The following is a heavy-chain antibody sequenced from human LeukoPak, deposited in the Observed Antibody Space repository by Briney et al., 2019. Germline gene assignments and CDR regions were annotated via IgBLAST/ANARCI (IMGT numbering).Heavy chain of an antibody. CDR2: INPSGGST. Sequence: ASVKVSCTASGYTFTSYYMHWVRQAPGQGLEWMGIINPSGGSTSYAQKFQGRVTMTRDTSTSTVYMELSSLRSEDTAVYYCARDVENYYDSHDLDYWGQGTLVTVSS. CDR3: ARDVENYYDSHDLDY. D-gene: IGHD3-22*01. CDR1: GYTFTSYY. V-gene: IGHV1-46*01. J-gene: IGHJ4*02.